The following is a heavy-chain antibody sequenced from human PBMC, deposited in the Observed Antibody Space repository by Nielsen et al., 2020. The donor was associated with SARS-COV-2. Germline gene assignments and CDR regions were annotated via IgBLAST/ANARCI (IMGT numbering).Heavy chain of an antibody. CDR1: GFTFSSYS. CDR3: ARDPIRPGMDV. J-gene: IGHJ6*02. Sequence: GESLKISCAASGFTFSSYSMNWVRQAPGKGLEWVSAISGSGGSTYYADSVKGRFTISRHNSKNTLYLQMNSLRAEDTAVYYCARDPIRPGMDVWGQGTTVTVSS. CDR2: ISGSGGST. V-gene: IGHV3-23*01.